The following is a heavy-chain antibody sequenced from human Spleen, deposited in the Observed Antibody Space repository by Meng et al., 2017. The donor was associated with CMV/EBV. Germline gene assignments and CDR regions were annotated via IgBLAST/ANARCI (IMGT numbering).Heavy chain of an antibody. Sequence: KASGYTFTSYYMRWVRQAPGQGLEWMGKINPGTGSAWYAQRFQGRVTMTRDTSTSTVYMEMSSLRSEDTAVYYCARERIVVPAGTDYWGQGTLVTVSS. CDR3: ARERIVVPAGTDY. CDR2: INPGTGSA. V-gene: IGHV1-46*01. CDR1: GYTFTSYY. J-gene: IGHJ4*02. D-gene: IGHD2-2*01.